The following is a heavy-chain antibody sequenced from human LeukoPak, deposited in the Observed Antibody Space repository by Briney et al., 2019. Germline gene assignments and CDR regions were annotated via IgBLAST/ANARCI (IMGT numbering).Heavy chain of an antibody. Sequence: AGSRTLASPVSRLILTSYSMHCVRHAPGKVLEWVAFISSEGSHKFYADSGKGRFSISRDNSKNPLYLQMNSLRAEDTAVYYCARGSLAAAGINAFDIWGQGRMVTVSS. D-gene: IGHD6-13*01. CDR3: ARGSLAAAGINAFDI. J-gene: IGHJ3*02. CDR1: RLILTSYS. V-gene: IGHV3-30*04. CDR2: ISSEGSHK.